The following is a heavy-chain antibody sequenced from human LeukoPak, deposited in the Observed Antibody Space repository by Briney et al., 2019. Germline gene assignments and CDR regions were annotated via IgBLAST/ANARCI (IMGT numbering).Heavy chain of an antibody. CDR2: ISSSGSTI. CDR1: GFTFSSYE. Sequence: GGSLRLSCAASGFTFSSYEMNWVRQAPGKGLEWVSYISSSGSTIHYADSVKGRFTISRDNSKNTLYLQMNSLRAEDTAVYYCARDYVNYYYGMDVWGQGTTVTVSS. J-gene: IGHJ6*02. V-gene: IGHV3-48*03. D-gene: IGHD3-10*02. CDR3: ARDYVNYYYGMDV.